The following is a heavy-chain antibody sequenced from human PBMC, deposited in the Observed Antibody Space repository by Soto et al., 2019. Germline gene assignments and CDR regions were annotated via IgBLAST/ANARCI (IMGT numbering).Heavy chain of an antibody. V-gene: IGHV3-30-3*01. CDR2: ISYDGSNK. CDR1: GFTFSSYA. J-gene: IGHJ6*02. D-gene: IGHD3-22*01. Sequence: GGSLRLSCAASGFTFSSYAMHWVRQAPGKGLEWVAVISYDGSNKYYADFVKGRFTISRDNSKNTLYLQMNSLRAEDTAVYYCARGIFNSSRRRDYYYGMDVWGQGTTVTVSS. CDR3: ARGIFNSSRRRDYYYGMDV.